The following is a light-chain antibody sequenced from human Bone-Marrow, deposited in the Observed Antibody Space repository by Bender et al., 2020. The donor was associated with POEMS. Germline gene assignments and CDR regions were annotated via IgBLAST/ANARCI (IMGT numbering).Light chain of an antibody. V-gene: IGLV1-47*01. CDR1: SSNIGGNY. Sequence: QSVLTQPPSASGTPGQRVTISCSGSSSNIGGNYVYWYQRLPGAAPKLLIYRNDQRPSGVPDRFSASKSGTSASLAISGLQSEDEGLYYCAAWDDNMNGPLFGGGTKLTVL. J-gene: IGLJ2*01. CDR3: AAWDDNMNGPL. CDR2: RND.